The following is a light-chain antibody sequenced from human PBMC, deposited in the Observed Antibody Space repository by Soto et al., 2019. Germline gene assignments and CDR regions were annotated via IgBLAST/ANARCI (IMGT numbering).Light chain of an antibody. CDR1: SSNIGAGYE. Sequence: QSALTQPPSVSGAPGQRVTISCTGNSSNIGAGYEVHWYQQVPGTAPRLLIYGNIYRPSGVPDRFSGSKSGTSVSLASTGLQAEDEADYHCQSYDSSLSGVVFGGGTKLTVL. CDR3: QSYDSSLSGVV. V-gene: IGLV1-40*01. J-gene: IGLJ3*02. CDR2: GNI.